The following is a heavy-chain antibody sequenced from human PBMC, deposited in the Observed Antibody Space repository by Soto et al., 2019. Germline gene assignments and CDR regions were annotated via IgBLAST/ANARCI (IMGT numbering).Heavy chain of an antibody. CDR3: ASGSTSFSNT. J-gene: IGHJ5*02. CDR2: ISYDGSNK. Sequence: GGSLRLSCAASGFTFSSYAMHWVRQAPGKGLEWVAVISYDGSNKYYADSVKGRFTISRDNSKNTLYLQMNSLRAEDTAVYYRASGSTSFSNTWGQGTLVTVSS. D-gene: IGHD2-2*01. CDR1: GFTFSSYA. V-gene: IGHV3-30-3*01.